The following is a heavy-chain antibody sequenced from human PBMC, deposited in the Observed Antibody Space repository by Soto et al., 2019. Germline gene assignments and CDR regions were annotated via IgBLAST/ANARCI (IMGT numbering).Heavy chain of an antibody. J-gene: IGHJ4*02. CDR2: VIQSGSAT. CDR3: VRDYYHVSGSSFDIPLDY. V-gene: IGHV3-23*01. Sequence: PGGSLRLSCAASGFTFNNYAMTWVRQAPGKGLEWVSTVIQSGSATFYADSVRGRFTISRDNSKSTLYLQLNSLRAEDTAVYHCVRDYYHVSGSSFDIPLDYWGQGTLVTVSS. D-gene: IGHD3-10*01. CDR1: GFTFNNYA.